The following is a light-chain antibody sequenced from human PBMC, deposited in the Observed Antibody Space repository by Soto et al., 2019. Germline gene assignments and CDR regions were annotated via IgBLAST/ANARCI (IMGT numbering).Light chain of an antibody. Sequence: EIVLTQSPGTLSLSPGERATLSCRASQSVSSSYLAWYQQKHGQAPRLLIYGASSRATGIPDRFSGSGSGTDFTLTISRLEPEDFAVYYCQQYGSSPPLTFGGGTKLEIK. CDR1: QSVSSSY. J-gene: IGKJ4*01. V-gene: IGKV3-20*01. CDR2: GAS. CDR3: QQYGSSPPLT.